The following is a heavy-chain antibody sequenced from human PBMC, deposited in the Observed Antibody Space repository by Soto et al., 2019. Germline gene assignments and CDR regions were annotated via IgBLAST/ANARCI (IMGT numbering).Heavy chain of an antibody. CDR3: AKDSYQGPLIVGATDFDY. V-gene: IGHV3-9*01. J-gene: IGHJ4*02. D-gene: IGHD1-26*01. CDR1: GFTFDDYA. CDR2: ISWNSGSI. Sequence: EVQLVESGGGLVQPGRSLRLSCAASGFTFDDYAMHWVRQAPGKGLEWVSGISWNSGSIGYADSVKGRFTISRDNDKNSLYLQMNSLRAEDTALYYCAKDSYQGPLIVGATDFDYWGQGTLVTVSS.